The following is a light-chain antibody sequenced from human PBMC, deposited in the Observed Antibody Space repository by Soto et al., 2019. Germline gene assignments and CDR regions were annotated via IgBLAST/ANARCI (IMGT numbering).Light chain of an antibody. CDR1: SSNIGNNY. CDR3: GTWDSSLSAV. J-gene: IGLJ2*01. V-gene: IGLV1-51*01. Sequence: QSVLTQPPSVSAAPGQKVTISCSGSSSNIGNNYVSWYQQLPGTAPKLLIYDNNKRPSGIPDRFSGSKSGTSATLGITGLQTGDEAHYYCGTWDSSLSAVFGGGTQLTVL. CDR2: DNN.